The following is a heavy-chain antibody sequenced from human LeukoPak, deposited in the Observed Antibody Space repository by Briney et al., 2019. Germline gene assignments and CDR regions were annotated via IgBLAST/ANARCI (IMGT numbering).Heavy chain of an antibody. CDR1: GGSISSGDYY. Sequence: SETLSLTCTVSGGSISSGDYYWSWIRQPPGKGLEWIGYIYYSGSTYYNPSLKSRVTISVDTSKNQFSLKLSSMTAADTAVYYCAGRPRSQYYYGSGSYFFDYWGQGTLVTVSS. J-gene: IGHJ4*02. CDR3: AGRPRSQYYYGSGSYFFDY. V-gene: IGHV4-30-4*01. D-gene: IGHD3-10*01. CDR2: IYYSGST.